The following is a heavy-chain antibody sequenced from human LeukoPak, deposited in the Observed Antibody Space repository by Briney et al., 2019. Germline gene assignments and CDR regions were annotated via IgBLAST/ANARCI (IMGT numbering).Heavy chain of an antibody. CDR2: IRSKIDGGAT. CDR3: YTSISDY. Sequence: GGSLRLSCAASGFTFSSYAMSWVRQAPGKGLEWVGRIRSKIDGGATDYDAPVKGRFTISRDDSKNTLYLQINSLKIEDTAMYYCYTSISDYWGQGTLVTVSS. D-gene: IGHD2-21*01. V-gene: IGHV3-15*01. CDR1: GFTFSSYA. J-gene: IGHJ4*02.